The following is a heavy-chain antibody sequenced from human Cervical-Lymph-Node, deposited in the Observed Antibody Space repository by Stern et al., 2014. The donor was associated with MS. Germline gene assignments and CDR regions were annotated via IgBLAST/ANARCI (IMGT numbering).Heavy chain of an antibody. CDR2: IYYSGGT. D-gene: IGHD4-23*01. CDR3: AREVRWSHVDY. Sequence: QLQLQESGPGLVKPSETLSLTCTVSGGSVSSGNYYWTWIRQPPGKGLEWIGYIYYSGGTSYNPSLESRVTISIDTSKNQFSLKLTSVTAADTAIYYCAREVRWSHVDYWGQGTLVTVSS. CDR1: GGSVSSGNYY. J-gene: IGHJ4*02. V-gene: IGHV4-61*01.